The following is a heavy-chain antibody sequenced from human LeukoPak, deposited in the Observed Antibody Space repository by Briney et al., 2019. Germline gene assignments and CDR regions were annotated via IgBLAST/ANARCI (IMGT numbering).Heavy chain of an antibody. J-gene: IGHJ4*02. CDR3: ARDLVGATLD. CDR1: GYTFTGYY. CDR2: INPNSGGT. V-gene: IGHV1-2*02. D-gene: IGHD1-26*01. Sequence: ASVKVSCKASGYTFTGYYMHWVQQAPGQGLEWMGWINPNSGGTNYAQKFQGRVTMTRDTSISTAYMELSRLRSDDTAVYYCARDLVGATLDWGQGTLVTVSS.